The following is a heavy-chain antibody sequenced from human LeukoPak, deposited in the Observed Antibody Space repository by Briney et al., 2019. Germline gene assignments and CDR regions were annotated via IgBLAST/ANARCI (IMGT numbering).Heavy chain of an antibody. Sequence: GRSLRLSCAASGFTFSSYGMHWVRQAPGKGLEWVAVISYDGSNKYYADSVKGRFTISRDNSKNTLYLQMSGLRAEDTAVYYCAKDLEAVTMIVPYGGQGTLVTVSS. CDR1: GFTFSSYG. CDR2: ISYDGSNK. D-gene: IGHD3-22*01. CDR3: AKDLEAVTMIVPY. J-gene: IGHJ4*02. V-gene: IGHV3-30*18.